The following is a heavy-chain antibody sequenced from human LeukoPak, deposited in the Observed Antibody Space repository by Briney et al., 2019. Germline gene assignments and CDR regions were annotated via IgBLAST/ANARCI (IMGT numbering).Heavy chain of an antibody. Sequence: PGGSLRLSCAASDFSFSNYGMHWVRQAPGKGLEWVAVILYDGNNKHYAESVKGRFTTSRDNSNSMLYLQMNSLRPEDTAVYYCAKDRLFGSGLNGPHYYYGMDVWGQGTTVTVSS. CDR2: ILYDGNNK. J-gene: IGHJ6*02. CDR1: DFSFSNYG. V-gene: IGHV3-30*18. D-gene: IGHD1-26*01. CDR3: AKDRLFGSGLNGPHYYYGMDV.